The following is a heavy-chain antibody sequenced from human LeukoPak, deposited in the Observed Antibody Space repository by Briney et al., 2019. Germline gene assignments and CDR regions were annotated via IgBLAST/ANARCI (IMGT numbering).Heavy chain of an antibody. CDR1: GGSFSGYY. CDR2: INHSGST. D-gene: IGHD5-12*01. J-gene: IGHJ4*02. Sequence: SETLCLTCAVYGGSFSGYYWSWIRQPPGKGLEWIGEINHSGSTNYNPSLKSRVTISVDTSKNQFSLKLSSVTAADTAVYYCARHPVSGYRPFDYWGQGTLVTVSS. V-gene: IGHV4-34*01. CDR3: ARHPVSGYRPFDY.